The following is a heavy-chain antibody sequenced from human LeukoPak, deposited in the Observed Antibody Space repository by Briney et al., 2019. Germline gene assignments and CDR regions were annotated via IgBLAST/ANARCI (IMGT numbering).Heavy chain of an antibody. V-gene: IGHV4-34*01. CDR3: ARGGYDILTDYFDY. J-gene: IGHJ4*02. D-gene: IGHD3-9*01. CDR1: GGSFSGYY. CDR2: INHSGST. Sequence: PSETLSLTCAVYGGSFSGYYWSWIRQPPGKGLEWIGEINHSGSTNYNPSLKSRVTISGDTSENQFSLKLSSVTAADTAVYYCARGGYDILTDYFDYWGQGTLVTVSS.